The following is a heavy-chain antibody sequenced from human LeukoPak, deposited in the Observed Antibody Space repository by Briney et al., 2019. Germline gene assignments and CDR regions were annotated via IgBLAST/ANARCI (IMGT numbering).Heavy chain of an antibody. V-gene: IGHV1-8*02. CDR3: FTDGVDY. J-gene: IGHJ4*02. CDR2: MNPNSGNT. D-gene: IGHD5-24*01. CDR1: GYTFTDYY. Sequence: ASVKVSCKASGYTFTDYYIHWVRQATGQGLEWMGWMNPNSGNTGYAQKFQGRVTMTRNTSISTAYMELSSLRSEDTAVYYCFTDGVDYWGQGTLVTVSS.